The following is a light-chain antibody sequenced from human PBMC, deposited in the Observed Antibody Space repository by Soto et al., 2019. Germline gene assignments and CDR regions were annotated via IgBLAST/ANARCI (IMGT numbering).Light chain of an antibody. Sequence: EIVMTQSPGPLSVSPGDGATLSCRASESVNRFLAWYQHKPGQAPRLLIYGASTRAAGVPVRFSGSGSGTEFTLTISSLQSEDLALYYCQQYNSWPRTFGQGTKVEIK. CDR3: QQYNSWPRT. CDR1: ESVNRF. V-gene: IGKV3-15*01. CDR2: GAS. J-gene: IGKJ1*01.